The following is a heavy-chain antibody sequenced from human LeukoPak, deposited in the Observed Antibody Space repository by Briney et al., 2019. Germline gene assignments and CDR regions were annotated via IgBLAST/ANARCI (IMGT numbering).Heavy chain of an antibody. CDR2: IYYSGST. Sequence: SETLSLTCTVSGGSISSYYWSWIRQPPGKGLEWIGYIYYSGSTNYNPSLKSRVTISVDTSKNQFSLKLSSVTAADTAVYYCARGFGYYGSGSYYILSAMYYFDYWGQGTLVTVSS. J-gene: IGHJ4*02. D-gene: IGHD3-10*01. CDR3: ARGFGYYGSGSYYILSAMYYFDY. CDR1: GGSISSYY. V-gene: IGHV4-59*12.